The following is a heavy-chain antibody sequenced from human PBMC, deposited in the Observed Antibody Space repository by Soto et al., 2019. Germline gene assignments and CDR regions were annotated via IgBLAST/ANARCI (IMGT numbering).Heavy chain of an antibody. V-gene: IGHV3-30-3*01. CDR3: AREYSSSGIDY. Sequence: QVQLVESGGGVVQPGRSLRLSCAASGFTFSSYAMHWVRQAPGTGLEWVAVISYDGSNKYYADSVKGRFTISRDNSKNLLYLQMNSLRGEDTAVYYCAREYSSSGIDYWGQGTLVTVSS. CDR1: GFTFSSYA. J-gene: IGHJ4*02. CDR2: ISYDGSNK. D-gene: IGHD6-13*01.